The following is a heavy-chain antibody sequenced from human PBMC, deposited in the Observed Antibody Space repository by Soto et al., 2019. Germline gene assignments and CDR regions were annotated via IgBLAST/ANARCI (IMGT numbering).Heavy chain of an antibody. CDR3: ARSLGRGWTPY. Sequence: QVHLVQSEAEVKKPGSSVKVSCKASGGTFSSYTVSWVRQAPGHGLEWVGGIIPVFNTTYYAQKFQGRATILADKSPSPAYMELSNLRSEDTAVYSCARSLGRGWTPYWGQGTLVTVSS. V-gene: IGHV1-69*06. D-gene: IGHD6-19*01. J-gene: IGHJ4*02. CDR1: GGTFSSYT. CDR2: IIPVFNTT.